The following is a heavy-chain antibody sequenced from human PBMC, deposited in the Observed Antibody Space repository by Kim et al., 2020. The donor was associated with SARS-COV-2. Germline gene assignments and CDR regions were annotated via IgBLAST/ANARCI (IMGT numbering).Heavy chain of an antibody. V-gene: IGHV1-8*01. CDR3: ARVQSMLEFDY. J-gene: IGHJ4*02. Sequence: TGYAQKFQGRVTMTRNTSISTAYMELSSLRSEDTAVYYCARVQSMLEFDYWGQGTLVTVSS. D-gene: IGHD2-8*01. CDR2: T.